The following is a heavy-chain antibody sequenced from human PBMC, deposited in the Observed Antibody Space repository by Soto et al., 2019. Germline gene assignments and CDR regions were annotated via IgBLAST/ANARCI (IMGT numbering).Heavy chain of an antibody. D-gene: IGHD4-4*01. J-gene: IGHJ6*02. Sequence: SVKVSCKAYGDSVSNDYLNWARQASGEGFEWLVLIHPFGGATAYALSFKGRVSVTMDKSSTTFYLELSSLRSDDTAVYYCAKGRGWKTVANFGMDVWGQGVTVTVSS. CDR2: IHPFGGAT. CDR1: GDSVSNDY. CDR3: AKGRGWKTVANFGMDV. V-gene: IGHV1-46*01.